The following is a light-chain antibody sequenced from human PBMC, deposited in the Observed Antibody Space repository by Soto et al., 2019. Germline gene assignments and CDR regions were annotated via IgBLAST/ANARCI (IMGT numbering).Light chain of an antibody. Sequence: IVLTQSPGTLSLSPGERATLSCRASQAVSNIYLAWYQQKPDQAPRLLIYGASYRATGIPDRFSGSGSGTDFTLTISRLEPEDFAVYYCPQYGVSRFTFGPGTKVDLK. CDR1: QAVSNIY. CDR3: PQYGVSRFT. J-gene: IGKJ3*01. V-gene: IGKV3-20*01. CDR2: GAS.